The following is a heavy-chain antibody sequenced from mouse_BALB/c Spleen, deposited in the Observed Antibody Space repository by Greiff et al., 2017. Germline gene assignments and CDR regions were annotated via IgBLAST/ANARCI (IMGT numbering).Heavy chain of an antibody. CDR3: ARGRNYGNYGAMDY. D-gene: IGHD2-1*01. J-gene: IGHJ4*01. CDR1: GYTFTSYW. CDR2: INPSTGYT. V-gene: IGHV1-7*01. Sequence: QVQLKQSGAELAKPGASVKMSCKASGYTFTSYWMHWVKQRPGQGLEWIGYINPSTGYTEYNQKFKDKATLTADKSSSTAYMQLSSLTSEDSAVYYCARGRNYGNYGAMDYWGQGTSVTVSS.